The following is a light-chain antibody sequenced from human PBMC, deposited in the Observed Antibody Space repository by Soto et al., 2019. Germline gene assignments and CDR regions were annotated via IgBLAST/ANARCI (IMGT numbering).Light chain of an antibody. Sequence: EIVMTQSPATLSVSPGERATLSCRASQSVSSKLAWYQQKPGQAPRLLIYGASTRATGIPARFSGSGSGTDFTLTISSLQSEDVAYYYCQQYNNWPLTFGGGTKVEIK. CDR3: QQYNNWPLT. CDR1: QSVSSK. V-gene: IGKV3-15*01. CDR2: GAS. J-gene: IGKJ4*01.